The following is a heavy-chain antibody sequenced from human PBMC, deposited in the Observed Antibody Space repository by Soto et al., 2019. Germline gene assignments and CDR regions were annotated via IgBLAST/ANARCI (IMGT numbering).Heavy chain of an antibody. Sequence: QVQLVQSGVEVKKPGASVTVSCKASGYTFTSYGITWVRQAPGQGLEWMGWISAYNGNTHYAKNLQGRVTMTTDTSTYVAYMDLRSLQSDATAVYFCARDFGSGLSAPGSVFVYWCQGTLVTVSS. D-gene: IGHD3-3*01. CDR2: ISAYNGNT. V-gene: IGHV1-18*04. CDR3: ARDFGSGLSAPGSVFVY. CDR1: GYTFTSYG. J-gene: IGHJ4*02.